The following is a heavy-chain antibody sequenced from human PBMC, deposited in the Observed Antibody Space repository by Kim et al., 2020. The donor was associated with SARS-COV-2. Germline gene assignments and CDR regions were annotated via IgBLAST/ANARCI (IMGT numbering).Heavy chain of an antibody. CDR2: IYYSGST. CDR1: GGSISSSSYY. J-gene: IGHJ6*02. CDR3: ARRRRALLLNYYYGMDV. Sequence: SETLSLTCTVSGGSISSSSYYWGWIRQPPGKGLEWIGSIYYSGSTYYNPSLKSRVTISVDTSKKQFSLKLSSVTAADTAVYYCARRRRALLLNYYYGMDVWGQGTTVTVSS. D-gene: IGHD1-26*01. V-gene: IGHV4-39*07.